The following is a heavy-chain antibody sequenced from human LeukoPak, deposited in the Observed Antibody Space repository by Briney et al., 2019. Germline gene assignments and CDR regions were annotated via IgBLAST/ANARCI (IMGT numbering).Heavy chain of an antibody. CDR2: ITGSGGST. V-gene: IGHV3-23*01. CDR3: AKDLQLRGFDY. D-gene: IGHD5-18*01. CDR1: GFTFISYG. J-gene: IGHJ4*02. Sequence: GGSLRLSCAASGFTFISYGMSWVRQAPGKGLEWVSGITGSGGSTYYADSVKGRFTISRDNSKNTLYLQMNSLRAEDTALYYCAKDLQLRGFDYWGQGTLVTVSS.